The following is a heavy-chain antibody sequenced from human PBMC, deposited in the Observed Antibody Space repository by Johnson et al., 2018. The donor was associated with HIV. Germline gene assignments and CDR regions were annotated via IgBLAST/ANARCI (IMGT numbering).Heavy chain of an antibody. Sequence: VQLVESGGGVVQPGRSLRLSCAASGFTFSSYDMNWVRQAPGKGLVWVSRMNADGKTTTYADSVKGRFTISRDNVKNTLYLQMNSLRAEDTAVYYCAREQELIGERAFDIWGQGTMVTVSS. CDR3: AREQELIGERAFDI. CDR1: GFTFSSYD. CDR2: MNADGKTT. V-gene: IGHV3-74*01. J-gene: IGHJ3*02. D-gene: IGHD6-13*01.